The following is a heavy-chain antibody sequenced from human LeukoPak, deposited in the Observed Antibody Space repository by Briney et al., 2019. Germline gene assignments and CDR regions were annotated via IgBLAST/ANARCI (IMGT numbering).Heavy chain of an antibody. CDR1: GYSISSGYY. CDR2: IYHSGST. Sequence: PSETLSLTCAVSGYSISSGYYWGWIRQPPGQGLGWIGSIYHSGSTYYNPSLKSRVTISVDTSKNQFSLKLSSVTAADTAVYYCARLGYCSSTSCFPWGQGTLVTVSS. V-gene: IGHV4-38-2*01. CDR3: ARLGYCSSTSCFP. D-gene: IGHD2-2*01. J-gene: IGHJ5*02.